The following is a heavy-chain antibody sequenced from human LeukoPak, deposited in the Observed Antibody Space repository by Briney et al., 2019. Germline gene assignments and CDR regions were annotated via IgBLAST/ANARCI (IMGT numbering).Heavy chain of an antibody. CDR3: AREGRGYRLGRAFDI. CDR2: IYYSGST. Sequence: SETLSLTCTVSGGSISSSSYYWSWIRQPPGKGLEWIGYIYYSGSTNYNPSLKSRVTISVDTSKNQFSLKLSSVTAADTAVYYCAREGRGYRLGRAFDIWGQGTMVTVSS. CDR1: GGSISSSSYY. V-gene: IGHV4-61*01. J-gene: IGHJ3*02. D-gene: IGHD6-25*01.